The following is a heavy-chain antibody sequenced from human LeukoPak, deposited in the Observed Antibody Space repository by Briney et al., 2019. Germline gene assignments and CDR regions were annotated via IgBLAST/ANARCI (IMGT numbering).Heavy chain of an antibody. D-gene: IGHD5-18*01. Sequence: AGGSLRLSCAASGFTFSSYGMHWVRQAPGKGLEWVAVISYDGSNKYYADSVKGRFTISRDNSKNTLYLQMNSLRAEDTAAYYCARGRGYSYGFIVYWGQGTLVTVSS. J-gene: IGHJ4*02. V-gene: IGHV3-30*03. CDR1: GFTFSSYG. CDR3: ARGRGYSYGFIVY. CDR2: ISYDGSNK.